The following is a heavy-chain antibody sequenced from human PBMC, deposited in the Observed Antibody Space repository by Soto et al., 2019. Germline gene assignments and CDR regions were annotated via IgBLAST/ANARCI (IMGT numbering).Heavy chain of an antibody. V-gene: IGHV1-69*13. CDR2: IIPIFGTA. CDR1: GGTFSSYA. Sequence: SVKVSCKASGGTFSSYAISWVRQAPGQGLEWMGGIIPIFGTANYAQKFQGRVTITADESTSTAYMELSSLRSEDTAVYYCAKRIMITFGGVIASPLLRYYYYGMDVWGQGTTVTVSS. CDR3: AKRIMITFGGVIASPLLRYYYYGMDV. J-gene: IGHJ6*02. D-gene: IGHD3-16*02.